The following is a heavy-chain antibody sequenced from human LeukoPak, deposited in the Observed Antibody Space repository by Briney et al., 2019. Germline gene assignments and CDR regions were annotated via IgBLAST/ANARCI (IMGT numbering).Heavy chain of an antibody. CDR2: ISSDSTYI. Sequence: PGGSLRLSCVASGFSFSSYGIHWVRQAPGKGLEWVSSISSDSTYIHYADSLTGRFTISRDNAKNSLFLHMNSLRAEDTAMYFCARDIVGYSYGVDFWGLGTLVTVSS. V-gene: IGHV3-21*01. J-gene: IGHJ4*02. CDR1: GFSFSSYG. D-gene: IGHD5-18*01. CDR3: ARDIVGYSYGVDF.